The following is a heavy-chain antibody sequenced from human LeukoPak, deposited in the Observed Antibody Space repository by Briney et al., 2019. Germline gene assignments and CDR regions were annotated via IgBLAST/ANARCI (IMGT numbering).Heavy chain of an antibody. CDR2: IKQDGSEE. CDR1: GFIFSSYG. CDR3: ARDREIWLPHNWFDP. D-gene: IGHD5-24*01. J-gene: IGHJ5*02. Sequence: GGSLRLSCAASGFIFSSYGMHWVRQAPGKGLEWVANIKQDGSEEYYVDSVKGRFTISRDNGKNSLFLQMTSLRAEDTAVYYCARDREIWLPHNWFDPWGQGTLVTVSS. V-gene: IGHV3-7*01.